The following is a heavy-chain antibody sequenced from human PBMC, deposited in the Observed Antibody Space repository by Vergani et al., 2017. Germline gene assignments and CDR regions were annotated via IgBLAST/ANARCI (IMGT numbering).Heavy chain of an antibody. CDR2: IIPIFGTT. CDR3: ARSSGYYSYYFDF. J-gene: IGHJ4*02. D-gene: IGHD3-22*01. Sequence: QVQLVQSGAEVKKPGASVKIPCKTSGYSFFSTYYIHWVRQAPGQGLEWMGRIIPIFGTTSYAQKFQGRVTILADESTSTAYMELSSLRSEDTAVYYCARSSGYYSYYFDFWGQGTLVTVSS. V-gene: IGHV1-69*18. CDR1: GYSFFSTYY.